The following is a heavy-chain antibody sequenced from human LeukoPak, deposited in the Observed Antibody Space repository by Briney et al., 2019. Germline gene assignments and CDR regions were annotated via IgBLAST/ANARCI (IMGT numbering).Heavy chain of an antibody. J-gene: IGHJ4*02. CDR3: ARDFIIYRIAVADPSGFDY. D-gene: IGHD6-19*01. CDR1: GFTFSSYA. V-gene: IGHV3-30-3*01. CDR2: ISYDGSNK. Sequence: GRSLRLSCAASGFTFSSYAMRWVRQAPGKGLEWVAVISYDGSNKYYADSVKGRFTISRDNSKNTLYLQMNSLRAEDTAVYYCARDFIIYRIAVADPSGFDYWGQGTLVTVSS.